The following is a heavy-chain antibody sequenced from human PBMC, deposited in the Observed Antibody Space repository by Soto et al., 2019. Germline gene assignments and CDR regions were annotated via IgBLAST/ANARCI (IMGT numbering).Heavy chain of an antibody. J-gene: IGHJ4*01. CDR1: GYTFTSYA. D-gene: IGHD3-22*01. Sequence: ASVKVSCKASGYTFTSYAMHWVRQAPGQRLEWMGWINAGNGNTKYSQKFQGRVTITRDTSASTAYMELSSLRSEDTAVYYCARAYLRRSSGYYYDYWGHGTLVTVSS. CDR3: ARAYLRRSSGYYYDY. CDR2: INAGNGNT. V-gene: IGHV1-3*01.